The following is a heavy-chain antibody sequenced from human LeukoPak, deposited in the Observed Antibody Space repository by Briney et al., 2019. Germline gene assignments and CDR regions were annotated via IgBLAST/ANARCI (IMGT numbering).Heavy chain of an antibody. CDR2: IYYSGST. J-gene: IGHJ4*02. Sequence: SETLSLTCTVSGGSISSSNYYWGWIRQPPGKGLEWIGNIYYSGSTYYNPSLKSRVTISVDTSKNQFSLKLNSVTAADTAVYFCARGEDFERYYLAYWGQGTLVTVSS. V-gene: IGHV4-39*07. D-gene: IGHD3-9*01. CDR1: GGSISSSNYY. CDR3: ARGEDFERYYLAY.